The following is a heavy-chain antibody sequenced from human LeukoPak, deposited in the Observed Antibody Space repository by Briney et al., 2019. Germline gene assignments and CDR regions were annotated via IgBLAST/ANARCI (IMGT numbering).Heavy chain of an antibody. CDR2: IFYSGST. D-gene: IGHD2-15*01. V-gene: IGHV4-39*01. CDR1: GGTISSRSYY. CDR3: ARQTYCRSGSCLIDY. J-gene: IGHJ4*02. Sequence: SETLSVTCTVSGGTISSRSYYWGWIRQPPGKGLEWIGNIFYSGSTYYSPSLKSRATISVDTSKNQFSLKLSSVTAADTAVYYCARQTYCRSGSCLIDYWGQGTLVTVSS.